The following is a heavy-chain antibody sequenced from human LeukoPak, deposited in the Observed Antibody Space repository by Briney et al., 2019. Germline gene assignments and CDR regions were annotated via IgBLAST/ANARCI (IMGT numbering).Heavy chain of an antibody. V-gene: IGHV4-39*01. CDR1: GGSISSSSYY. Sequence: SETLSLTCTVSGGSISSSSYYWGWIRQPPGKGLEWIGSIYYSGSTYYNPSLKSRVTISVDTSKNQFSLKLSSVTAADTAVYYCAGPSYSGSYYENWFDPWGQGTLVTVSS. CDR3: AGPSYSGSYYENWFDP. J-gene: IGHJ5*02. D-gene: IGHD3-10*01. CDR2: IYYSGST.